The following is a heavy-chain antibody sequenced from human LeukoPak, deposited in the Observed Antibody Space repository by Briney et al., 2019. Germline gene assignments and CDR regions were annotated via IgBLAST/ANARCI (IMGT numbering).Heavy chain of an antibody. CDR1: GFTFSSYA. CDR2: ISASDGST. CDR3: AKDVLSAIPVAGTVDN. V-gene: IGHV3-23*01. D-gene: IGHD6-19*01. J-gene: IGHJ4*02. Sequence: GGSLRLSCATSGFTFSSYAMSWVRQAPGKGLEWVSSISASDGSTYYTNSVRGRFTISRDNSKDTLYLQMNSLRAEDTAVYYCAKDVLSAIPVAGTVDNWGQGTLVTVSS.